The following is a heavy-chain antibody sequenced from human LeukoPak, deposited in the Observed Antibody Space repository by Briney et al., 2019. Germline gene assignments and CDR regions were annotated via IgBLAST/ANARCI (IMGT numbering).Heavy chain of an antibody. D-gene: IGHD1-26*01. CDR3: AKVTLALGDAFDI. J-gene: IGHJ3*02. V-gene: IGHV3-21*04. CDR2: ISSSCSYI. Sequence: PGGSLRLSCAASGFTFSSYSMNWVRQAPGKGLEWVSSISSSCSYIYYADSVKGRFTISRDNSKNTLYLQMNSLRAEDTAVYYCAKVTLALGDAFDIWGQGTMVTVSS. CDR1: GFTFSSYS.